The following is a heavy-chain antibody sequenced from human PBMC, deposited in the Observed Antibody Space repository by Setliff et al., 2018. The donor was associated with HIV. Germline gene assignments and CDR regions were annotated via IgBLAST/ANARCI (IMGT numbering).Heavy chain of an antibody. D-gene: IGHD3-22*01. CDR2: ISSSGST. CDR1: GGSMTSSNYY. V-gene: IGHV4-39*07. CDR3: ARDPHYLDTSGHISWFYFDY. Sequence: PSETLSLTCTVSGGSMTSSNYYWGWIRQYPGRGLEWIGGISSSGSTTYNPSLRSRLTVSAATSKTQFSLKLTSVTAADTAVFFCARDPHYLDTSGHISWFYFDYWGPGTLVTVSS. J-gene: IGHJ4*02.